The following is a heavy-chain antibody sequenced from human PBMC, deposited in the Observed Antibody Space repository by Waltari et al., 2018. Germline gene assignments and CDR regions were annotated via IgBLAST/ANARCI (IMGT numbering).Heavy chain of an antibody. CDR2: IKSQNDGATT. Sequence: EVQMVESGGGSVKPGDSLRLSCVASGFGFTAAWLTWVRQAPGKGREWVVRIKSQNDGATTDFAASVRGRFSISRDDSQNMVFLQMNSLRVEDTALYYCTTLDAPWGGWGHGTLVTVSS. V-gene: IGHV3-15*01. D-gene: IGHD7-27*01. CDR1: GFGFTAAW. J-gene: IGHJ4*01. CDR3: TTLDAPWGG.